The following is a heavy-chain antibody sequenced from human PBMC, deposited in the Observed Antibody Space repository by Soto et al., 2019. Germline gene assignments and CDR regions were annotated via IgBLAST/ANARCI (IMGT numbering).Heavy chain of an antibody. CDR1: GFTFSDYY. D-gene: IGHD4-17*01. J-gene: IGHJ3*02. CDR2: ISSSGSTI. V-gene: IGHV3-11*01. CDR3: ARSSVTTVTDAFDI. Sequence: QVQLVESGGGLVKPGGSLRLSCAASGFTFSDYYMSWIRQAPGKGLEWVSYISSSGSTIYYAGSVKGRFTISRDNAKNSLYLQLNRLRAEDTAVYYCARSSVTTVTDAFDIWGQGTMVTVSS.